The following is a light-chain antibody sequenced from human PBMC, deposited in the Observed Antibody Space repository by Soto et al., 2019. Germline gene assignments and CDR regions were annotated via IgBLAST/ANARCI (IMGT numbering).Light chain of an antibody. CDR2: AAS. J-gene: IGKJ4*01. CDR1: QSISSY. V-gene: IGKV1-39*01. Sequence: DIQMTQSPSSLSASVGDRVTITCRASQSISSYLNWYQQKPGKATKLLIYAASSLQSGVPSRFSGSGSGTDFTLTISSLQPEDFATYYCQQSYSTIKTVGGGTNADIK. CDR3: QQSYSTIKT.